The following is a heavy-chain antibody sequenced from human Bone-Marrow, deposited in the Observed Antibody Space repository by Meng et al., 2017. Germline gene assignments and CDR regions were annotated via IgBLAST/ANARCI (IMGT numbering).Heavy chain of an antibody. J-gene: IGHJ4*02. D-gene: IGHD6-13*01. CDR1: GFTFSSSS. CDR3: AVKGDYSNWN. CDR2: ISSTSGVI. Sequence: GESLKISCAASGFTFSSSSMSWVRQAPGKGLEWVSSISSTSGVIYYADSVKGRFTISRDNAKNPLYLQMNSLRAEDTAVYYCAVKGDYSNWNWGQGALVTVSS. V-gene: IGHV3-21*01.